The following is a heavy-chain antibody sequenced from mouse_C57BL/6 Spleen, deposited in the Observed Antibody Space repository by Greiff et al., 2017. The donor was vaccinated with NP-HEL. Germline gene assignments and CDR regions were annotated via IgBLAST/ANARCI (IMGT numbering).Heavy chain of an antibody. CDR3: ARSAAQATSYFDY. CDR1: GYAFSSSW. J-gene: IGHJ2*01. V-gene: IGHV1-82*01. Sequence: QVQLKQSGPELVKPGASVKISCKASGYAFSSSWMNWVKQRPGKGLEWIGRIYPGDGDTNYNGKFKGKATLTADKSSSTAYMQLSSLTSEDSAVYFCARSAAQATSYFDYWGQGTTLTVSS. D-gene: IGHD3-2*02. CDR2: IYPGDGDT.